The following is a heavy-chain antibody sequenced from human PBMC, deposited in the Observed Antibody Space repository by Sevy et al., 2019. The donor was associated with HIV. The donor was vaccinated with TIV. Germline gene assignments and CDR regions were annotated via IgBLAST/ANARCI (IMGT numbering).Heavy chain of an antibody. Sequence: GGSLRLSCAASGFTFSGSAMHWVRQASGKGLEWVGRIRSKANSYATAYAASVKGRFTIARDDSKNTAYLQMNSLKTGATAVYYCTRAAPYDSGAFDIWGQGTMVTVSS. J-gene: IGHJ3*02. V-gene: IGHV3-73*01. CDR1: GFTFSGSA. CDR3: TRAAPYDSGAFDI. CDR2: IRSKANSYAT. D-gene: IGHD3-22*01.